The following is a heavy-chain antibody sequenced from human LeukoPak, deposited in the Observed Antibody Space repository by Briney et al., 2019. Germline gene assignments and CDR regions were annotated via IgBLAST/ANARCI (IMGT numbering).Heavy chain of an antibody. CDR1: GFTVSTNY. D-gene: IGHD6-19*01. CDR2: VYSGGST. Sequence: GGSLRLCCAASGFTVSTNYMNWVRQAPGKGLEWVSVVYSGGSTYYADSVKGRFTISRDNSQNTLYLQMNSLRAEDTAVYYCARGGYSSGWYRDWGQGTLVTVSS. CDR3: ARGGYSSGWYRD. V-gene: IGHV3-53*01. J-gene: IGHJ4*02.